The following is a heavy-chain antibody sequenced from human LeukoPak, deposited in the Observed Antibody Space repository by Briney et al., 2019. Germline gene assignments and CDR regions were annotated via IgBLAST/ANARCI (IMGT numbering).Heavy chain of an antibody. J-gene: IGHJ4*02. CDR3: TRETWLLGK. CDR2: IKQDGSDK. Sequence: PGGSLRLSCAASGCTFTSNWMSWVRQAPGKGLEWVANIKQDGSDKCYVDSVKGRFTISRDNAKSSLYLQMNSLRDEDTAVYYCTRETWLLGKWGQGTLVTVSS. CDR1: GCTFTSNW. D-gene: IGHD3-22*01. V-gene: IGHV3-7*01.